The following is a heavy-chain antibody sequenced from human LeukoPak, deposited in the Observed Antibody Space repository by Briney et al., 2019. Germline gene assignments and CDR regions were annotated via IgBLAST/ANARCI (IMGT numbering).Heavy chain of an antibody. CDR2: IIPIFGTA. V-gene: IGHV1-69*05. Sequence: GASVKVSCKASGGTFSSYAISWVRQAPGQGLEWIGGIIPIFGTANYAQKFQGRVTITTDESTSTAYMELSSLRSEDTAVYYCARVGELELGRGYYYYYMDVWGKGTTVTVSS. CDR3: ARVGELELGRGYYYYYMDV. D-gene: IGHD1-7*01. CDR1: GGTFSSYA. J-gene: IGHJ6*03.